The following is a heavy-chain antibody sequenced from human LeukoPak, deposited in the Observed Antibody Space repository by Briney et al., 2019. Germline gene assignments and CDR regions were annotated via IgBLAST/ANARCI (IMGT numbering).Heavy chain of an antibody. J-gene: IGHJ4*02. CDR3: ARHDSIVLPFDY. V-gene: IGHV4-4*07. CDR2: IYTTGRT. D-gene: IGHD1-26*01. CDR1: GGSISSYS. Sequence: SETLSLTCTVSGGSISSYSWSWIRQPAGKGLEWIGRIYTTGRTNYNPSLKSRVTMSIDTSKNQFSMRLSSVTAADTAVYYCARHDSIVLPFDYWGQGILVTVSS.